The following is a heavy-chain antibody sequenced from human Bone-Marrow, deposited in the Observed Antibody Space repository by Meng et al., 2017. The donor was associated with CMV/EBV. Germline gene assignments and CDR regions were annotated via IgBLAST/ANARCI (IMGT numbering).Heavy chain of an antibody. CDR3: AHRPRCRSTSCAPIAFDI. J-gene: IGHJ3*02. CDR2: IYWDDDY. Sequence: SGPTLVKPTQTLTLTCTFSGFSLTTSGVGVGGIRQPPGKALEWLALIYWDDDYRYSPSLNSRLTISKDPSKNQVVLTMTNMDPVDTATYYCAHRPRCRSTSCAPIAFDIWGQGTMVTVSS. D-gene: IGHD2-2*01. V-gene: IGHV2-5*02. CDR1: GFSLTTSGVG.